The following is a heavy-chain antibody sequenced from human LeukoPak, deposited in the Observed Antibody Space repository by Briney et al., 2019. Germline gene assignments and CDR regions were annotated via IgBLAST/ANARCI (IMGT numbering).Heavy chain of an antibody. J-gene: IGHJ4*02. CDR2: TWYDGSNQ. Sequence: GGSLRLSCEASGFTFSTYGMHWVRQAPGKGLEWVAVTWYDGSNQYYADSVKGRFTISRDNSKNTMYLQMDSLRDEDTAVYYCAREIRDTGWCVDYWGQGTLVTVSS. CDR1: GFTFSTYG. CDR3: AREIRDTGWCVDY. D-gene: IGHD6-19*01. V-gene: IGHV3-33*01.